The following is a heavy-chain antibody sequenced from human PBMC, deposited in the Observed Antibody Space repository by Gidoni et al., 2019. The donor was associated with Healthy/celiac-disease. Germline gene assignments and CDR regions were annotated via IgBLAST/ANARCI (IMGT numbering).Heavy chain of an antibody. J-gene: IGHJ4*02. D-gene: IGHD3-16*02. CDR1: GFTCDDYA. V-gene: IGHV3-9*01. CDR2: ISWNSGSI. Sequence: EVQLVESGGGLVQPGRSLRLSCEASGFTCDDYAMHWVRQAPGKGLEWVSGISWNSGSIGYADSVKSRFTISRDNAKNSLYLQMNSLRAEDTALYYCAKVRMITFGGVIVNEGFDYWGQGTLVTVSS. CDR3: AKVRMITFGGVIVNEGFDY.